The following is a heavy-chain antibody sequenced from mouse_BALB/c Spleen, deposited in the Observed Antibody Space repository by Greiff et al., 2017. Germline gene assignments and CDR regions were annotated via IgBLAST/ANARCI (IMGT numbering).Heavy chain of an antibody. J-gene: IGHJ3*01. CDR2: IWAGGST. CDR3: ARVAFAY. Sequence: VKVVESGPGLVAPSQSLSITCTVSGFSLTSYGVHWVRQPPGKGLEWLGVIWAGGSTNYNSALMSRLSISKDNSKSQVFLKMNSLQTDDTAMYYCARVAFAYWGQGTLVTVSA. V-gene: IGHV2-9*02. CDR1: GFSLTSYG.